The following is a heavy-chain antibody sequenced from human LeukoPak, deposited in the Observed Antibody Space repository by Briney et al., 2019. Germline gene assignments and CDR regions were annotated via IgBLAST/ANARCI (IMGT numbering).Heavy chain of an antibody. CDR3: ARDRFGVGVDY. CDR1: GFTFSRYS. J-gene: IGHJ4*02. Sequence: GGSLRLSCAASGFTFSRYSMNWVRQAPGKGLGWVSSISSSSSYIYYADSVKGRFTISRDNAKNSLYLQMNSLRAEDTAVYYCARDRFGVGVDYWGQGTLVTVSS. CDR2: ISSSSSYI. V-gene: IGHV3-21*01. D-gene: IGHD2-8*01.